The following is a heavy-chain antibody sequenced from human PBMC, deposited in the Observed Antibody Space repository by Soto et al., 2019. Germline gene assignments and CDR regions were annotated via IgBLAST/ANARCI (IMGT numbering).Heavy chain of an antibody. V-gene: IGHV3-7*01. CDR2: IKRDGSEK. CDR3: VGDGNNWNDFDY. CDR1: TFIFSTYW. J-gene: IGHJ4*02. D-gene: IGHD1-20*01. Sequence: EVQLVESGGGLVQPGGSLRLSCAAPTFIFSTYWMTWVRQAPGKGLEWVANIKRDGSEKHYADSVKGRFTISRDNAKNSQYLQMNSLRVEDTAVYYCVGDGNNWNDFDYWGQGTLVTVSS.